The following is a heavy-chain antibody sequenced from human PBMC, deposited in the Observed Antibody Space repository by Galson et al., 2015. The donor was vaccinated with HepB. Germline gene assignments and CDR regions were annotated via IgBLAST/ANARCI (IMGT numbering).Heavy chain of an antibody. Sequence: LSLTCTVSGGSISSGGYYWSWIRQHPGKGLEWIGYVYYSGSTYYNPSLKSRVTISVDTSKNQFSLKLSSVTAADTAVYYCARTGGFGEFRHATYYYYYYMDVWGKGTTVTVSS. D-gene: IGHD3-10*01. J-gene: IGHJ6*03. CDR1: GGSISSGGYY. CDR3: ARTGGFGEFRHATYYYYYYMDV. CDR2: VYYSGST. V-gene: IGHV4-31*03.